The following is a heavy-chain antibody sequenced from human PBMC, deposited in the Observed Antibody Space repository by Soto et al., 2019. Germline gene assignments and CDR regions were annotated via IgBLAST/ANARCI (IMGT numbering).Heavy chain of an antibody. J-gene: IGHJ6*02. CDR1: GYSFTNYW. CDR2: IFPADSDT. CDR3: ARPLGSGYHTTHYYGMDV. Sequence: PGESLKISCKGSGYSFTNYWIAWVRQMPGKGLEWMGIIFPADSDTRYSPSFQGQVTISADKSVSTAYLQWSSLRASDTAIYYCARPLGSGYHTTHYYGMDVWGQRTTVTVSS. D-gene: IGHD3-3*01. V-gene: IGHV5-51*01.